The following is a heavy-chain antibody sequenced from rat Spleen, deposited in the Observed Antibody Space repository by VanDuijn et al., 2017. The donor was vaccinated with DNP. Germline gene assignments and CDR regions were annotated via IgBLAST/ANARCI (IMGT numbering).Heavy chain of an antibody. J-gene: IGHJ2*01. D-gene: IGHD1-8*01. CDR2: IWNTGGT. V-gene: IGHV2-41*01. CDR1: GFSLTSYN. Sequence: QVQLKESGPGLVQPSQTLSLTCTVAGFSLTSYNVHWVRQPPGKGLEWMGVIWNTGGTRYNSALKSRLSISKDNSKSQVFLKMNRLQTEDTATYYCARDDTVAPFDYWGQGVMVTVSS. CDR3: ARDDTVAPFDY.